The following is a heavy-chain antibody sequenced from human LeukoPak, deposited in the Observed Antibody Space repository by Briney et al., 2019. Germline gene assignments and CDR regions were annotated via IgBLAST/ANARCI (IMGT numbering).Heavy chain of an antibody. Sequence: GGSLRLSCAVSGFTFSDYYMSWIRQAPGRGLEWVSYISNSGSTIYNAYSVKGRFSISRDKAKNSMYLQMNSLRAEDTAVYYYARYRSSGWYDYYDVDVWGQGTMVTVSS. CDR1: GFTFSDYY. J-gene: IGHJ6*02. V-gene: IGHV3-11*01. D-gene: IGHD6-19*01. CDR3: ARYRSSGWYDYYDVDV. CDR2: ISNSGSTI.